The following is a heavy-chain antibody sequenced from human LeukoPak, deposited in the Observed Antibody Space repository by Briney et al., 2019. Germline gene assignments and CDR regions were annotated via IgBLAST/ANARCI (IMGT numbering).Heavy chain of an antibody. D-gene: IGHD6-19*01. J-gene: IGHJ4*02. CDR1: GFTFSSYW. Sequence: PGGSLRLSCAASGFTFSSYWMCWVRQAPGKGLEWVANMTEDGSEKYYVDSVKDQFTIPRDNAKNSLYLQINSLRAEDTAVYYCARYGYTSGLDYWGQGILVTVSS. V-gene: IGHV3-7*04. CDR2: MTEDGSEK. CDR3: ARYGYTSGLDY.